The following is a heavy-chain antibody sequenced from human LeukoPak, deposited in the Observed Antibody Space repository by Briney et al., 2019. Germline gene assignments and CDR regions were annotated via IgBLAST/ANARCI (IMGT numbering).Heavy chain of an antibody. CDR3: AGGGSSWYLGRYYYYMDV. CDR1: GGSISSYY. V-gene: IGHV4-59*01. J-gene: IGHJ6*03. D-gene: IGHD6-13*01. Sequence: SETLSLTCTVSGGSISSYYWSWIRQPPGNRLECSGYIYYSGSTNYNPSLKSRVTISVDTSKNQSSLKLSSVTAADTAVYYCAGGGSSWYLGRYYYYMDVWGKGTTVTISS. CDR2: IYYSGST.